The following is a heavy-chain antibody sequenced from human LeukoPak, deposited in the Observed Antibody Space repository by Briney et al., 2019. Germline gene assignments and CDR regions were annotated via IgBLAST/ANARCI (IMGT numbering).Heavy chain of an antibody. CDR1: GVSISTTSYY. V-gene: IGHV4-39*01. CDR2: MLYRGST. D-gene: IGHD3-16*01. J-gene: IGHJ4*02. Sequence: SETLSLTCTVSGVSISTTSYYWGWIRQTPGKGLEWIGSMLYRGSTYYSPSLRSRVIISVDASKNQFFLTLSRVTAADTAVYYCARQGGWGGALSFFDSWGQGTLITVSS. CDR3: ARQGGWGGALSFFDS.